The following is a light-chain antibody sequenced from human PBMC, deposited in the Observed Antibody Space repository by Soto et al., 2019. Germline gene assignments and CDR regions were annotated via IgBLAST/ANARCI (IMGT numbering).Light chain of an antibody. J-gene: IGKJ1*01. V-gene: IGKV1-5*03. CDR1: QTISSW. CDR3: QQYGNSPPWT. CDR2: KAT. Sequence: DIQMTQSPSTLSGSVGDRVTITCRASQTISSWLAWYQQKPGKAPKLLIYKATSLETGVPARFSGSGSGTDFTLTISRLEPEDFAVYYCQQYGNSPPWTFGQGTKVDI.